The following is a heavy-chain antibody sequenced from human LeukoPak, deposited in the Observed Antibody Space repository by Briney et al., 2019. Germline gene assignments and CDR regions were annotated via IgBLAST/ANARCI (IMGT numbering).Heavy chain of an antibody. CDR1: GGSLSGYY. CDR3: ARGDDSSGYSTFDI. Sequence: SETLSLTCTVSGGSLSGYYWSWIRQPPGKGLEWIGYIYYTGSTNYNPSLKSRVTISVDTSKNQFSLKLSSVTAADTAVYYCARGDDSSGYSTFDIWGQGTMVTVSS. CDR2: IYYTGST. D-gene: IGHD3-22*01. V-gene: IGHV4-59*12. J-gene: IGHJ3*02.